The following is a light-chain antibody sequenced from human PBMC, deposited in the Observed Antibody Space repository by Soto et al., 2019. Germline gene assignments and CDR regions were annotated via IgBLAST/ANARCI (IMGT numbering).Light chain of an antibody. CDR3: QQYGSSPPFT. CDR1: QSVSSSY. Sequence: EIVLTQSPGTLSLSPVERATLSCRASQSVSSSYLAWYQQKPGQAPRLLIYGASSRATGIPDRFSGSASGTDFTLTISRLEPEDFAVYYCQQYGSSPPFTFGPGTTVDIK. J-gene: IGKJ3*01. V-gene: IGKV3-20*01. CDR2: GAS.